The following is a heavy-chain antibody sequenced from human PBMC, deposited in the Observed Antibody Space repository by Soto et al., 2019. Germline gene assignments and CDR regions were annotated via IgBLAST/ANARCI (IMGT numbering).Heavy chain of an antibody. CDR1: GFTLSRYA. J-gene: IGHJ4*02. D-gene: IGHD3-10*01. CDR2: FTGSGGVT. V-gene: IGHV3-23*01. Sequence: EVQVLESGGGLVQPGGSLRLSCAASGFTLSRYAMSWVRQAPGKGLEWVSGFTGSGGVTSYADSVKGRFTISRDTSKNTFYLQINSLRAEDTAVYYCAKAGGDCWGQGTPVTVSS. CDR3: AKAGGDC.